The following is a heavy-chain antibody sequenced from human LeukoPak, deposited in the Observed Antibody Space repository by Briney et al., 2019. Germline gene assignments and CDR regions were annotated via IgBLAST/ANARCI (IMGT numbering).Heavy chain of an antibody. V-gene: IGHV3-7*01. CDR2: IKQDESEK. Sequence: PGGSLRLSCAASGFTFSSYWMSWVRQAPRKGLEWVANIKQDESEKYYVDSLKGRFTISRDNAKNSLYLQMNSLRAEDTAVYYCARDKIEGPTKLDYWGQGILVTVSS. D-gene: IGHD1-1*01. CDR3: ARDKIEGPTKLDY. CDR1: GFTFSSYW. J-gene: IGHJ4*02.